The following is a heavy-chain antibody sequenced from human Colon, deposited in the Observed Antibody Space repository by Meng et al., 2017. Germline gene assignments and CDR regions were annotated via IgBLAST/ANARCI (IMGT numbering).Heavy chain of an antibody. V-gene: IGHV3-48*03. CDR3: ARRNSSSMQRTFDI. Sequence: GGSLRLSCAVSDFTFSSYDMNWVRQAPGKGLEWVSYIGSGGSPMYYADSVKGRFSIARDNAKNSLYLQINSQGAEDTAIYYCARRNSSSMQRTFDIWGQGTMVTVSS. CDR2: IGSGGSPM. CDR1: DFTFSSYD. J-gene: IGHJ3*02. D-gene: IGHD6-13*01.